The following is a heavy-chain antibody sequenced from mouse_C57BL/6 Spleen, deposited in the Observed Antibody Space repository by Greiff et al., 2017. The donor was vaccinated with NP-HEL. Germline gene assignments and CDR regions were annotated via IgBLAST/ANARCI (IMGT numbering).Heavy chain of an antibody. CDR3: AGYYKGAMDY. Sequence: VKLQQPGAELVRPGTSVKLSCKASGYTFTSYWMHWVKQRPGQGLEWIGVIDPSDSYTNYNQKFKGKATLTVDTSSSTAYMQLSSLTSEDSAVYYCAGYYKGAMDYWGQGTSVTVSS. J-gene: IGHJ4*01. V-gene: IGHV1-59*01. CDR2: IDPSDSYT. CDR1: GYTFTSYW. D-gene: IGHD2-12*01.